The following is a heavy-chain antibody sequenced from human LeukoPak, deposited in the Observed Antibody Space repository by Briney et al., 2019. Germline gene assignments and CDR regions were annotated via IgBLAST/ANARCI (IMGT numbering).Heavy chain of an antibody. J-gene: IGHJ6*03. V-gene: IGHV3-23*01. CDR1: GFTFSSYE. Sequence: WGSLRLSCAASGFTFSSYEINWVRQAPGKGLEWVSGISDSGGSTYYSDSVKGRFTISRDNSKNTVYLQMNSLRAEDTAVYYCAKLYSSIWEVYYNFMDVWGKGTTVTVSS. D-gene: IGHD6-13*01. CDR3: AKLYSSIWEVYYNFMDV. CDR2: ISDSGGST.